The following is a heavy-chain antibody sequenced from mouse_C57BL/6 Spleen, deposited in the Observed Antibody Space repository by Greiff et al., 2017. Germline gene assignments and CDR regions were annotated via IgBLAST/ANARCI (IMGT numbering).Heavy chain of an antibody. CDR3: ARKITTVVATDWYFDV. V-gene: IGHV1-55*01. CDR2: IYPGSGST. D-gene: IGHD1-1*01. CDR1: GYTFTSYW. Sequence: QVQLQQPGAELVKPGASVKMSCKASGYTFTSYWITWVKQRPGQGLEWIGDIYPGSGSTNYNEKFKSKATLTVDTSSSTAYMQLSSLTSEDSAVYYCARKITTVVATDWYFDVWAQGPRSPSPQ. J-gene: IGHJ1*03.